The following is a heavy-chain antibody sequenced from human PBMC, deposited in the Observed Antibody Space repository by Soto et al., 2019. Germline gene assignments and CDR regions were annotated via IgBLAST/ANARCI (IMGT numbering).Heavy chain of an antibody. CDR1: GYSFTSYW. V-gene: IGHV5-10-1*01. D-gene: IGHD6-13*01. CDR2: IDPSDSYT. Sequence: LKISCKGSGYSFTSYWISWVRQMPGKGLEWMGRIDPSDSYTNYSPSFQGHVAISADKSISTAYLQWSSLKASDTAMYYCARYQDSSSWNGMDVWGQGTTVTVSS. J-gene: IGHJ6*02. CDR3: ARYQDSSSWNGMDV.